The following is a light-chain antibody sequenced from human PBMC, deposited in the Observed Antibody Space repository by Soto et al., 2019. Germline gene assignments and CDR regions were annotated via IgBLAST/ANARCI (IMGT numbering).Light chain of an antibody. J-gene: IGKJ1*01. V-gene: IGKV4-1*01. CDR3: QQYCSSPWT. CDR2: WAS. CDR1: QRVLYSSSNKNY. Sequence: SPLSCWSSQRVLYSSSNKNYLAWYQQKPGQPPKLLIYWASTRESGVPDRFSGSGSGTDFTLTISSLQAEDVAVYYCQQYCSSPWTFGQGTKVEIK.